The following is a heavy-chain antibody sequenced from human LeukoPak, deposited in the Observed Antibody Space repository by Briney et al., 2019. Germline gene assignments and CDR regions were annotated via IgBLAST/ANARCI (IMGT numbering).Heavy chain of an antibody. CDR3: ARDRHMGYYYYGMDV. Sequence: PSETLSLTCTVSGGSISSYYWSWIRQPPGKGLEWIGYIYYSGSTNYNPSLKSRVTISVDTSKNQFSLKLSSVTAAGTAVYYCARDRHMGYYYYGMDVWGQGTTVTVSS. D-gene: IGHD2-21*01. CDR2: IYYSGST. V-gene: IGHV4-59*01. CDR1: GGSISSYY. J-gene: IGHJ6*02.